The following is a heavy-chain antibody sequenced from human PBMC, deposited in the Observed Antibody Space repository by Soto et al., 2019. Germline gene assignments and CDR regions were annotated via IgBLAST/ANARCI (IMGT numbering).Heavy chain of an antibody. CDR1: GGPISSSTYY. D-gene: IGHD2-15*01. Sequence: SATLSLTCTVSGGPISSSTYYWGWIRQPPGKGLEWVGNIFYSGTTYYNPSLRSRVTISVDTSKNQFSLKLSSVTAADTAVYYCARRPGGGSCDYWGPGILVTVS. CDR3: ARRPGGGSCDY. V-gene: IGHV4-39*01. J-gene: IGHJ4*02. CDR2: IFYSGTT.